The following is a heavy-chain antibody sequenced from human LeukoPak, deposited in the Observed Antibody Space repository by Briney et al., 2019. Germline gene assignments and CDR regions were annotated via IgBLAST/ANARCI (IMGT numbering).Heavy chain of an antibody. J-gene: IGHJ6*03. Sequence: SGTLCLTCAVSGGALSGGDYYCGWGRQPPGEGLGWVVYIYYSGSTYYNPSLKSRVTISVDTSKNQFSLKLSSVPAADTAVYYCARAQDCSSTSCSPYYYYYMDVWGKGTTVTVSS. CDR3: ARAQDCSSTSCSPYYYYYMDV. D-gene: IGHD2-2*01. CDR2: IYYSGST. CDR1: GGALSGGDYY. V-gene: IGHV4-30-4*08.